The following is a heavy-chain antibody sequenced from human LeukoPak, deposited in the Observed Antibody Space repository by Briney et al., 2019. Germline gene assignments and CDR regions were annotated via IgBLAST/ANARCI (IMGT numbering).Heavy chain of an antibody. CDR1: GFTFSSYT. D-gene: IGHD3-10*01. V-gene: IGHV3-21*06. J-gene: IGHJ4*02. CDR3: ARDQGGSGSYSGEYYFDY. Sequence: GGSLRLSCAASGFTFSSYTMNWVRQAPGKGLEWVSSISGISSYIYYADSVKGRFTISRDNAKNSLYLQMNSLRAEDTAVYYCARDQGGSGSYSGEYYFDYWGQGTLVTVSS. CDR2: ISGISSYI.